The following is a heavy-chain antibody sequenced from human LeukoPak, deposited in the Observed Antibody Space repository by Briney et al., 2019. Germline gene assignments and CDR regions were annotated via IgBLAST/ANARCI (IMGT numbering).Heavy chain of an antibody. V-gene: IGHV4-30-4*08. CDR2: IYYSGST. CDR1: GGSISSGDYY. J-gene: IGHJ4*02. CDR3: ARDTGGSWENDY. D-gene: IGHD2-15*01. Sequence: SPTLSLTYTVSGGSISSGDYYWSWIRQPPGKGLAWIGYIYYSGSTYYNPSLKSRVTISVDTSKNQFSLKLSSVTAADTAVYYCARDTGGSWENDYWGQGTLVTVSS.